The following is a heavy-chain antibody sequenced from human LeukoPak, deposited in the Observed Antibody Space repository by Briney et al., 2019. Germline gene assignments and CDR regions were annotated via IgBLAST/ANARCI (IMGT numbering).Heavy chain of an antibody. Sequence: SETLSLTCTVSGYSISSGYYWGWIRQPPGKGLEWIGSIYHSGSTYYNPSLKSRVTISVDTSKNQFSLKLSSVTAADTAVYYCARYGGHEDGFDYWGQGTLVTVSS. D-gene: IGHD5-12*01. J-gene: IGHJ4*02. V-gene: IGHV4-38-2*02. CDR2: IYHSGST. CDR3: ARYGGHEDGFDY. CDR1: GYSISSGYY.